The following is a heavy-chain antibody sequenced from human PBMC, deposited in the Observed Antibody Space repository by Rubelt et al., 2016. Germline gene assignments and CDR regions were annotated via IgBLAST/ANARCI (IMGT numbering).Heavy chain of an antibody. CDR3: ARDQGYSSGWYDY. V-gene: IGHV4-38-2*02. CDR2: IYHSGST. J-gene: IGHJ4*02. Sequence: QVQLQESGPGLVKPSETLSLTCTVSGYSISSGYYWGWIRQPPGKGLEWIGSIYHSGSTYYNPSLKGRVNISVDPSKNQFSLKLSSVTAADTAVYYCARDQGYSSGWYDYWGQGTLVTVSS. CDR1: GYSISSGYY. D-gene: IGHD6-19*01.